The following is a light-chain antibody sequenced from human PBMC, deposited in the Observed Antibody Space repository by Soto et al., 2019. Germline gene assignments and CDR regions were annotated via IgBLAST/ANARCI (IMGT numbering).Light chain of an antibody. CDR2: KAS. CDR1: QTVRNW. CDR3: QQYDASPLT. J-gene: IGKJ2*01. V-gene: IGKV1-5*03. Sequence: DIQMTQSPSTLSASVGDRAIITCRASQTVRNWLAWFQQKPGEAPRLLIYKASRLETGVPSSFSGSGYGTDFTLTITNLVPGDSATYFCQQYDASPLTFGQGTKLEIK.